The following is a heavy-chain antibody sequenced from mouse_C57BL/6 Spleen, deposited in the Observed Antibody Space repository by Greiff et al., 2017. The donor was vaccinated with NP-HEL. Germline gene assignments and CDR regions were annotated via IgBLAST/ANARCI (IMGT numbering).Heavy chain of an antibody. CDR1: GFSLTSYG. D-gene: IGHD2-2*01. J-gene: IGHJ4*01. V-gene: IGHV2-5*01. CDR2: IWSGGST. CDR3: AIYGYSYAMDY. Sequence: QVQLQQSGPGLVQPSQSLSITCTVSGFSLTSYGVHWVRQSPGKGLEWLGVIWSGGSTDYNAAFMSRLSITKDNSKSQVFFKINSLQADDTAISYCAIYGYSYAMDYWGQGTSVTVSS.